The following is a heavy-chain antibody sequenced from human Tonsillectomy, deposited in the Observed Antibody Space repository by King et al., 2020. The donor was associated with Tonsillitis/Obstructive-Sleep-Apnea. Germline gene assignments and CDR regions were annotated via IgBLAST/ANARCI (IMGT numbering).Heavy chain of an antibody. CDR1: GFTFDDYA. D-gene: IGHD3-22*01. J-gene: IGHJ6*04. CDR2: ISWNSGSI. Sequence: VQLVESGGGLVQPGRSLRLSCAASGFTFDDYAMHWVRQAPGKGLEWVSGISWNSGSIGYADSVKGRFTISRDNAKNSLYLQMNSLRAEDTALYYCAKDRAFNYYDSSGYYSVWGKGTTVTVSS. CDR3: AKDRAFNYYDSSGYYSV. V-gene: IGHV3-9*01.